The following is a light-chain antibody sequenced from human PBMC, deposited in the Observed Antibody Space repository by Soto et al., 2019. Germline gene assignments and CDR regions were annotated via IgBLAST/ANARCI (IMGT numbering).Light chain of an antibody. CDR3: QTWGTGLVI. Sequence: QSVLTQSPSASASLGASVKLTCTLSSGHSNYAIAWHQQQPEKGPRYLMKLNRDGSQSKGVGIPNRFSCSSSGAERYLTIPSLQSEAESDCYCQTWGTGLVIFGGGTKVTVL. CDR2: LNRDGSQ. CDR1: SGHSNYA. V-gene: IGLV4-69*01. J-gene: IGLJ2*01.